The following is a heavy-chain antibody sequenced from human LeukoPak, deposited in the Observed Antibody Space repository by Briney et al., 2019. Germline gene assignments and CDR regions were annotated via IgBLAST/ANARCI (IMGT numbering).Heavy chain of an antibody. CDR2: IYHSGST. CDR1: GGSISSGDYY. D-gene: IGHD4-17*01. CDR3: ARHGSLYGSYYFDY. V-gene: IGHV4-39*01. J-gene: IGHJ4*02. Sequence: PSETLSLTCTVSGGSISSGDYYWHWIRQPPGKGLEWIGSIYHSGSTYYNPSLKSRVTISVDTSKNQFSLKLSSVTAADTAVYYCARHGSLYGSYYFDYWGQGTLVTVSS.